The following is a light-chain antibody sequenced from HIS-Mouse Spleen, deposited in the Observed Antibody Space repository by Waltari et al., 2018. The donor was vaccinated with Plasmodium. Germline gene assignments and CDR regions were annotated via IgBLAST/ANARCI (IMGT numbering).Light chain of an antibody. Sequence: DIQVTQSPSSLSASVGDRVTITCRASQSISSYLNGDQQKPGKAPKLLIYAASSLQSGVPSRFSGSGSGTDFTLTISSLQPEDFATYYCQQNYNTWTFGQGTKVEIK. CDR1: QSISSY. CDR3: QQNYNTWT. J-gene: IGKJ1*01. CDR2: AAS. V-gene: IGKV1-39*01.